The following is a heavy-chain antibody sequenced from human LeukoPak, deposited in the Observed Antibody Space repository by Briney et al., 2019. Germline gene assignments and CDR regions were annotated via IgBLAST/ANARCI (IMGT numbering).Heavy chain of an antibody. Sequence: SVKVSCKASGGTFSSYAISWVRQAPGQGLEWMGRIIPILGIANYAQKFQGRVTITADKSTSTAYMELSSLRSEDTAVYYCARDGGVVRGQGSDAFDIWGQGTMVTVSS. CDR1: GGTFSSYA. V-gene: IGHV1-69*04. J-gene: IGHJ3*02. CDR2: IIPILGIA. D-gene: IGHD3-10*01. CDR3: ARDGGVVRGQGSDAFDI.